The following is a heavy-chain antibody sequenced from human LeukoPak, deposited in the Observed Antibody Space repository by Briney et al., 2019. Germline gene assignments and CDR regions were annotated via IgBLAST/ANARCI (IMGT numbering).Heavy chain of an antibody. D-gene: IGHD6-19*01. Sequence: GGSLRLSCAASGFTFSSYAMSWVRQAPGKGLEWVAVIWYDGSNKYYTDSVKGRFTISRDNAKNSLYLQMNSLRDEDTAVYYCARGVWQWPTVGYWGQGTLVTVSS. V-gene: IGHV3-33*08. CDR2: IWYDGSNK. J-gene: IGHJ4*02. CDR3: ARGVWQWPTVGY. CDR1: GFTFSSYA.